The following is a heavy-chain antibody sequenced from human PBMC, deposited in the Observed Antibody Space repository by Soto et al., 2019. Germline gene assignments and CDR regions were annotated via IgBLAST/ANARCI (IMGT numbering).Heavy chain of an antibody. CDR2: VKDGGST. J-gene: IGHJ4*02. D-gene: IGHD5-12*01. Sequence: QVQLQQWGAGLLKPSETLSLTCTVNGGSLTGYYWSWIRQPPGKGLEWIGEVKDGGSTNYSPSLRGGVSLSADTSKNHCSLRLNSVTAADTAVYFCARGQEGIVATHWDQGALVTVSS. CDR1: GGSLTGYY. V-gene: IGHV4-34*01. CDR3: ARGQEGIVATH.